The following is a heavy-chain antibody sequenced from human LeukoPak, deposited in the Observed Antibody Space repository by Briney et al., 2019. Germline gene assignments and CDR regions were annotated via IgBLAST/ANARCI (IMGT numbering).Heavy chain of an antibody. Sequence: SETLSLTCAVYGGSFSGYYWSWVRQPPGKGLEWVGEINHSGSTNYNPSLKSRVTISVDTSKKQFSLKLSSVTAADTAVYYCARSRGYYDSSGYYRTLYYFDYWGQGTLVTVSS. V-gene: IGHV4-34*01. J-gene: IGHJ4*02. CDR2: INHSGST. D-gene: IGHD3-22*01. CDR3: ARSRGYYDSSGYYRTLYYFDY. CDR1: GGSFSGYY.